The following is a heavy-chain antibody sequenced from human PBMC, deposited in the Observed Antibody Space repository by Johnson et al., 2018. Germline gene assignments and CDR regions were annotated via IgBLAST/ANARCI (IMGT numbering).Heavy chain of an antibody. CDR2: IEKDGSEK. Sequence: EVQLVESGGGLVKPGGSLRLSCAASGFTFRNYGMFWVRQAPGKGLEWVANIEKDGSEKFYVDSVKGRFTISRDNAKNSLHRQMNSLRVEDTAVYYCARGGLPTDWFFGDAGGQGTTVTGSS. CDR1: GFTFRNYG. V-gene: IGHV3-7*01. D-gene: IGHD3-9*01. J-gene: IGHJ6*01. CDR3: ARGGLPTDWFFGDA.